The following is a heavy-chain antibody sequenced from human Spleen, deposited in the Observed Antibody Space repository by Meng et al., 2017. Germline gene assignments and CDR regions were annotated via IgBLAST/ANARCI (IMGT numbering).Heavy chain of an antibody. Sequence: GESLKISCAASGFTFSVSWMHWVRQPPGKGLEWVSGLNSDGTETNYADSVKGRFSLSRDNAKNAVYLEINSLRAEDTAVYYCARDRSYAMDVWGQGTTVASSS. V-gene: IGHV3-74*01. CDR3: ARDRSYAMDV. J-gene: IGHJ6*01. D-gene: IGHD6-6*01. CDR1: GFTFSVSW. CDR2: LNSDGTET.